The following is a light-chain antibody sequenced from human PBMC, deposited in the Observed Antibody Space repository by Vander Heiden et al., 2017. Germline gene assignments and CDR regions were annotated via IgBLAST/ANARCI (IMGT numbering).Light chain of an antibody. CDR1: ALPKEY. J-gene: IGLJ2*01. V-gene: IGLV3-10*01. CDR3: YSTDSSGNHRV. Sequence: SYELTQPPSVSVSPGQTARNTCSGDALPKEYACWYQQKSGQAPALVIYGDTKRPSGIPERFSGSRSGTMATLTISGAQVEDEADYYCYSTDSSGNHRVFGGGTKLTVL. CDR2: GDT.